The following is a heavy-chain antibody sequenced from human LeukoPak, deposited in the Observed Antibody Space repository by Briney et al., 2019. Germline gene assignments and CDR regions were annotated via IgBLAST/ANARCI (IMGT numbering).Heavy chain of an antibody. CDR3: ARERVENQQLVGGNY. J-gene: IGHJ4*02. D-gene: IGHD6-6*01. CDR1: GLXVSSNY. V-gene: IGHV3-66*01. CDR2: IYSGGST. Sequence: GGSLRLSCAASGLXVSSNYISWVRQAPGKGLEWVSVIYSGGSTYYADSVKGRFTISRDNSKNTLYLQMNSLRAEDTAVCYCARERVENQQLVGGNYWGQGTLVTVSS.